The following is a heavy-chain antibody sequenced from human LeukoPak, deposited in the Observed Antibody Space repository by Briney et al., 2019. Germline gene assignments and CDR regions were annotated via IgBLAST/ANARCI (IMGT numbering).Heavy chain of an antibody. CDR2: IYYSGST. CDR1: GGSISSSSYY. CDR3: ARDTGRGSGWYHHYFDY. D-gene: IGHD6-19*01. V-gene: IGHV4-39*07. J-gene: IGHJ4*02. Sequence: PSETLSLTCTVSGGSISSSSYYWGWIRQPPGKGLEWIGSIYYSGSTYYNPSLKSRVTISVDTSKNQFSLKLSSVTAADTAVYYCARDTGRGSGWYHHYFDYWGQGTLVTVSS.